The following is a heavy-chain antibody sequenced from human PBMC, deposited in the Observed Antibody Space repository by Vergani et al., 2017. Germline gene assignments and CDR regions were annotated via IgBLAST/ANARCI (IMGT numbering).Heavy chain of an antibody. CDR2: IYHSGST. V-gene: IGHV4-61*01. CDR1: GGSVSSGSYY. CDR3: AKGHFYYYDSSGFSD. Sequence: QVQLQESGPGLVKPSETLSLTCTVSGGSVSSGSYYWSWIRQPPGKGLEWIGEIYHSGSTNYNPSLKSRVTISVDKSKNQFSLKLSSVTAADTAVYYCAKGHFYYYDSSGFSDWGQGTLVTVSS. J-gene: IGHJ4*02. D-gene: IGHD3-22*01.